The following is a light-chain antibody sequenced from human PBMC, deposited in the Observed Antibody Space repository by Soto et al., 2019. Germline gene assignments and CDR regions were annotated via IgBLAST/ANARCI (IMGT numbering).Light chain of an antibody. CDR2: GNS. V-gene: IGLV1-40*01. CDR1: SSNIGAGYD. CDR3: QSYDSSLSGFWV. J-gene: IGLJ3*02. Sequence: QAVLTQPPSVSWAPGQRVTISCTGSSSNIGAGYDVHWYQQLPGTAPKLLIYGNSNRPSGVPDRFSGSKSGTSASLAITGLQAEDEADYYCQSYDSSLSGFWVFGGGTKLTVL.